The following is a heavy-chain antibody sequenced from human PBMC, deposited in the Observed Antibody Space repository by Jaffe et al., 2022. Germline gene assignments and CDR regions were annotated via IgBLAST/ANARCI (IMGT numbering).Heavy chain of an antibody. Sequence: QLQLQESGPGLVKPSETLSLTCTVSGGSISSSSYYWGWIRQPPGKGLEWIGSIYYSGSTYYNPSLKSRVTISVDTSKNQFSLKLSSVTAADTAVYYCARHYYDFWSGYTPKGYWYFDLWGRGTLVTVSS. V-gene: IGHV4-39*01. CDR3: ARHYYDFWSGYTPKGYWYFDL. D-gene: IGHD3-3*01. CDR2: IYYSGST. CDR1: GGSISSSSYY. J-gene: IGHJ2*01.